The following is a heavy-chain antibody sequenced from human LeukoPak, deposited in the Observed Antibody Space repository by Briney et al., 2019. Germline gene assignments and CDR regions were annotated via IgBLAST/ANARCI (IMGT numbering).Heavy chain of an antibody. CDR3: ATDRGWRTSGYYLYYFEY. CDR2: IKHDGSEK. Sequence: GGSLRLSCAASGFIFTNYFMSWVRQAPGKGLEWVASIKHDGSEKYYVDSVRGRFTISRDNTMNSLYLQVSSLRAEDTAVYYCATDRGWRTSGYYLYYFEYWGQGTLVTYSS. J-gene: IGHJ4*02. D-gene: IGHD3-3*01. CDR1: GFIFTNYF. V-gene: IGHV3-7*01.